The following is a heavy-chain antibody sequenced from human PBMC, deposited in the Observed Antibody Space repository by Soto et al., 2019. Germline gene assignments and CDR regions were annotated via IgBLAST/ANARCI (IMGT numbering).Heavy chain of an antibody. D-gene: IGHD5-12*01. V-gene: IGHV3-15*01. CDR2: IKSKTDGGTT. CDR3: TTTPPSIVATRLYFDY. J-gene: IGHJ4*02. CDR1: GFTFSNAW. Sequence: GGSLRLSCAASGFTFSNAWMSWVRQAPGKGLEWVGRIKSKTDGGTTDYAAPVKGRFTISRDDSKNTLYLQMNSLKTEDTAVYYCTTTPPSIVATRLYFDYWGQGTLVTVSS.